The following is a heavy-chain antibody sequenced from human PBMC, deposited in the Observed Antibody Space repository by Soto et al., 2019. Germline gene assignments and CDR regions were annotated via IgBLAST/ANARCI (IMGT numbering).Heavy chain of an antibody. CDR2: ISSSSSTI. CDR3: ARDRGGAGATDY. V-gene: IGHV3-48*02. D-gene: IGHD1-26*01. J-gene: IGHJ4*02. Sequence: EVQLVESGGGLVQPGGSVRLSCAASGFTFSNSGMNWVRQAPGKGLEWVSYISSSSSTIRYADSVKGRFTISRDNAKNSLFLQMNSLRDEDTAVYYCARDRGGAGATDYWGQGTLVTVSS. CDR1: GFTFSNSG.